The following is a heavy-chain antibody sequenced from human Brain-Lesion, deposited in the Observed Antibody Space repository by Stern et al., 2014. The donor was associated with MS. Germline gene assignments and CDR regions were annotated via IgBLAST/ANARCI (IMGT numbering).Heavy chain of an antibody. J-gene: IGHJ5*02. CDR3: ARDRPCTGGSCYGT. CDR1: GFSVSNNY. Sequence: MQLVQSGGKLIQPGESLRISCAASGFSVSNNYMTWVRQAPGKGLEWVWLIYSGGGTYYADSVKGRFTISRDNSKNTLYLQMNNLRAEDTAVYYCARDRPCTGGSCYGTWGQGTLVTVSS. D-gene: IGHD2-15*01. CDR2: IYSGGGT. V-gene: IGHV3-53*01.